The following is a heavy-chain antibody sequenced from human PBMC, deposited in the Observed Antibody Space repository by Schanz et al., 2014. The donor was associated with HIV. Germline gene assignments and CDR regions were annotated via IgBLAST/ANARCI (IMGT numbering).Heavy chain of an antibody. Sequence: QVQLVESGGGVVRPGKSLRLSCEASGFTFSNYGMHWVRQAPGKGLEWVAIIWFDGSNKYYADSVRGRFTISRDNSKNTLYLQMNSLRAEDTAVYYCVRGLLFQGFFDSWGQGALVTVSS. CDR1: GFTFSNYG. CDR2: IWFDGSNK. CDR3: VRGLLFQGFFDS. D-gene: IGHD3-10*01. J-gene: IGHJ4*02. V-gene: IGHV3-33*08.